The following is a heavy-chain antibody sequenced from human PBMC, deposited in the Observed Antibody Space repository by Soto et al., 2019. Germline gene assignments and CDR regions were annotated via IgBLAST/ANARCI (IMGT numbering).Heavy chain of an antibody. D-gene: IGHD5-18*01. CDR2: IIPIFGTA. Sequence: SVKVSCKASGGTFSSYAISWVRQAPGQGLEWMGGIIPIFGTANYAQKFQGRVTITADESTSTAYMELSSLRSEDTAVYYCARFGYSYGYGYYYYGMDVWGQGTTVTVSS. CDR3: ARFGYSYGYGYYYYGMDV. V-gene: IGHV1-69*13. CDR1: GGTFSSYA. J-gene: IGHJ6*02.